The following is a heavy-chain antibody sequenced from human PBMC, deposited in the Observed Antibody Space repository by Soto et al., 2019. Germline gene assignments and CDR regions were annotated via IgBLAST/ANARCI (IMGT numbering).Heavy chain of an antibody. D-gene: IGHD3-22*01. J-gene: IGHJ6*02. CDR1: GYSFTTYW. Sequence: GESLKISCKGSGYSFTTYWIGWVRQMPGKGLECMGIIYPGDSDTRYSPSFQGQVTISADKSISTAYLQWSSLKASDTAMYYCARRPYYDSSDTYGMDVWGQGTTVTVSS. CDR3: ARRPYYDSSDTYGMDV. CDR2: IYPGDSDT. V-gene: IGHV5-51*01.